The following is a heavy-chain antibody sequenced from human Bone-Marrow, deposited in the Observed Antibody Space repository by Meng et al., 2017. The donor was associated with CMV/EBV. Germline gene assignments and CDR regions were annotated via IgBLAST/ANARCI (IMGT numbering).Heavy chain of an antibody. J-gene: IGHJ4*02. CDR3: ARTPLLLWFGELGFDY. CDR2: INHRGST. CDR1: GGSFSGYY. V-gene: IGHV4-34*01. D-gene: IGHD3-10*01. Sequence: SETRSLTWAAQGGSFSGYYWRWIRQPPGKGLEWSGEINHRGSTNYNPSLKSRVTISVDTSKNQFSLKLSPVTAADTAVYYCARTPLLLWFGELGFDYWGQGTLVTVSS.